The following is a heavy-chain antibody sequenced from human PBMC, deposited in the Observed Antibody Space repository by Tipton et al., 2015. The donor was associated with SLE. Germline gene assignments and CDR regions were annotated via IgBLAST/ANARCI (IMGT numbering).Heavy chain of an antibody. CDR2: IYHSGST. Sequence: TLSLTCTVSGGSISSYYWSWIRQPPGKGLEWIGYIYHSGSTNCNPSLKSRVTISIDTSKNQFSLKLTSVTAADTAVYYCAKDSGDYDFGQDPWGRGTLVTVSS. D-gene: IGHD3-3*01. V-gene: IGHV4-59*12. CDR3: AKDSGDYDFGQDP. J-gene: IGHJ5*02. CDR1: GGSISSYY.